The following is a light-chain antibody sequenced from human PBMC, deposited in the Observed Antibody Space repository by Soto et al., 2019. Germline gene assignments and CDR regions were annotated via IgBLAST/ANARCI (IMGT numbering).Light chain of an antibody. Sequence: DIQMTQSPSTLPASVGGRVTITCRASQSVGTWVAWYQQKPGKAPKLLIYGASNLESGVPSRFSGSGSGTEFTLTIPTLQPDDFATYFCQQYNRNTWSFGPGTK. J-gene: IGKJ1*01. CDR2: GAS. CDR1: QSVGTW. V-gene: IGKV1-5*01. CDR3: QQYNRNTWS.